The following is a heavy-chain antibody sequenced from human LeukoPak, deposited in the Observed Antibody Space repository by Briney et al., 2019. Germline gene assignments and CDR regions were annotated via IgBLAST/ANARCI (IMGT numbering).Heavy chain of an antibody. CDR1: GGSISSYY. CDR3: ARLLPVRYNWFDP. D-gene: IGHD2-21*01. CDR2: IHYSGST. Sequence: SETLSLTCPVSGGSISSYYWNWIRQPPGKGLEWIGYIHYSGSTNYNPSLKSRVTISVDTSKNQFSLKLSSVTAADTAVYYCARLLPVRYNWFDPWGQGTLVTVSS. J-gene: IGHJ5*02. V-gene: IGHV4-59*01.